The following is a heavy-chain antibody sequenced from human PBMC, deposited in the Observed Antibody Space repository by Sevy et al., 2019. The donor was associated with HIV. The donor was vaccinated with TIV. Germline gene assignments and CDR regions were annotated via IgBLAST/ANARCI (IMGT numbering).Heavy chain of an antibody. J-gene: IGHJ3*01. D-gene: IGHD1-26*01. CDR3: AKTLVGTHDTFDV. Sequence: GGSLRLSCAASGFSFNTNGMHWVRQAPGKGLEWVAVISYDETNRYSAYYEKGRFNISRDNYTNTLYLHMNSLRAEDTAVYYCAKTLVGTHDTFDVWGQGTMVTVSS. V-gene: IGHV3-30*18. CDR2: ISYDETNR. CDR1: GFSFNTNG.